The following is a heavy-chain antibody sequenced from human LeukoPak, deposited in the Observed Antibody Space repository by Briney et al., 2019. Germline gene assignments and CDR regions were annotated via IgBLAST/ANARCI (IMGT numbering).Heavy chain of an antibody. CDR1: GFTFSNYA. Sequence: HPGKSLRLSCAASGFTFSNYAMHWVRQAPGKGLEWVSLISSGGTYEYYADSVKGRFTISRDNSKNTLYLQLNSLRAEDTAVYYRARDSTYYYDSGSSGPHYFDNWGQGTLVTVSS. V-gene: IGHV3-30*01. CDR2: ISSGGTYE. D-gene: IGHD3-10*01. J-gene: IGHJ4*02. CDR3: ARDSTYYYDSGSSGPHYFDN.